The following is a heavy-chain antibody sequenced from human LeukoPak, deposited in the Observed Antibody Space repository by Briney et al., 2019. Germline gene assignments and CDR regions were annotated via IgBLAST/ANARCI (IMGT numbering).Heavy chain of an antibody. CDR1: GFTFSDYY. V-gene: IGHV3-11*01. CDR3: ARDGSPAMATANFDY. CDR2: ISSSGSTI. Sequence: PGGSLRLSCAASGFTFSDYYMSWMRQAPGKGLEWVSYISSSGSTIYYADSVKGRFTISRDNAKNSLYLQMNSLRAEDTAVYYCARDGSPAMATANFDYWGQGTLVTGSS. J-gene: IGHJ4*02. D-gene: IGHD5-24*01.